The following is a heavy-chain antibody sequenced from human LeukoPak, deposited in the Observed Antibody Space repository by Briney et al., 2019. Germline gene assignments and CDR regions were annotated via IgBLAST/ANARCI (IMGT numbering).Heavy chain of an antibody. Sequence: PGGSLRLSCAASGFTFSSYGMSWVRQAPGKGLEWVANIKQDGSEKYYVDSVKGRFTISRDNAKNSLYLQMNSLRAEDTAVYYCAREPPYYDFWSGYYISGYFDYWGQGTLVTVSS. CDR1: GFTFSSYG. CDR3: AREPPYYDFWSGYYISGYFDY. J-gene: IGHJ4*02. D-gene: IGHD3-3*01. V-gene: IGHV3-7*01. CDR2: IKQDGSEK.